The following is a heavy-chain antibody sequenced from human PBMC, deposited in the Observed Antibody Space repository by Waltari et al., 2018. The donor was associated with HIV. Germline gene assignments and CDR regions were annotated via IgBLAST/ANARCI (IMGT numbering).Heavy chain of an antibody. CDR2: LTQILGRA. CDR1: GGTFSSYA. CDR3: ARDEESGYSYGPPD. D-gene: IGHD5-18*01. V-gene: IGHV1-69*04. J-gene: IGHJ4*02. Sequence: QVQLVQSGAEVKKPGSSVKVSCKASGGTFSSYAISWVRQAPGQGLEWMGGLTQILGRANYAQKFKGRVKSTADKSTSTAYRELSSLRSEDTAVYYWARDEESGYSYGPPDWGQGTLVTVSS.